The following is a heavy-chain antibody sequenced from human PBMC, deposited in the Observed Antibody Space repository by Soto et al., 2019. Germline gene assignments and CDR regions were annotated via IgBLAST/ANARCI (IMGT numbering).Heavy chain of an antibody. Sequence: SETLSLTCTVSGGSISSSSYYWGWIGQPPGKGLEWIGSIYYSGSTYYNPSLKSRVTISVDTSKNQFSLKLSSVTAADTAVYYCAREHDWLQNYYYYYGMDVWGQGTTVTVSS. V-gene: IGHV4-39*02. D-gene: IGHD3-9*01. CDR1: GGSISSSSYY. CDR2: IYYSGST. CDR3: AREHDWLQNYYYYYGMDV. J-gene: IGHJ6*02.